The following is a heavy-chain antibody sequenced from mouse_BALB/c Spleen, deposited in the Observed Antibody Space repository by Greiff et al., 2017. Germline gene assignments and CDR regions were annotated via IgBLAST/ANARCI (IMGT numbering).Heavy chain of an antibody. V-gene: IGHV5-9-4*01. CDR3: ARTDWDYYAMDD. D-gene: IGHD4-1*01. CDR2: ISSGGSYT. J-gene: IGHJ4*01. Sequence: DVKLVESGGGLVKPGGSLKLSCAASGFTFSSYAMSWVRQSPEKRLEWVAEISSGGSYTYYPDTVTGRFTISRDNAKNTLYLEMSSLRSEDTAMYYCARTDWDYYAMDDWGQGTSVTVSS. CDR1: GFTFSSYA.